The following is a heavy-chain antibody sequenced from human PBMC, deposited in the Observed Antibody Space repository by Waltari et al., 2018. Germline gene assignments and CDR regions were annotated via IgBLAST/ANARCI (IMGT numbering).Heavy chain of an antibody. CDR1: GGSFSGYY. D-gene: IGHD3-16*01. V-gene: IGHV4-34*01. CDR2: INHSGST. CDR3: ARHYGNTNDWYFDL. J-gene: IGHJ2*01. Sequence: QVQLQQWGAGLLKPSETLSLTCAVYGGSFSGYYWSWIRQPPGKGLEWIGEINHSGSTNYNPSLKSLVTMSVDTSKNQFSLRLSSVTAADTAVYFCARHYGNTNDWYFDLWGRGTLVTVSS.